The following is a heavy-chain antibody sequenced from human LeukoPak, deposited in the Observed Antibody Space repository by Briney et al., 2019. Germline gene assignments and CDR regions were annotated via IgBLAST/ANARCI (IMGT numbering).Heavy chain of an antibody. V-gene: IGHV1-69*06. CDR2: IIPIFGTA. J-gene: IGHJ4*02. CDR1: GGTFSSYA. D-gene: IGHD3-22*01. Sequence: SVKVSCKASGGTFSSYAISWVRQAPGQGLEWMGRIIPIFGTANYAQKFQGRVTITADKSTSTAYMELSSLRSGDTAVYYCVEIVRDSLGYFDYWGQGTLVTVSS. CDR3: VEIVRDSLGYFDY.